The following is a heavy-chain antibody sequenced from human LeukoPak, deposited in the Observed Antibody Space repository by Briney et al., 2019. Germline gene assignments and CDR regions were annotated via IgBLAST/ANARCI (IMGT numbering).Heavy chain of an antibody. J-gene: IGHJ4*02. CDR2: IIPIFGTA. D-gene: IGHD3-9*01. CDR3: ARESTYDILTGAIVFDY. Sequence: SVKVSCKASGGTFSSYAISWVRQAPGQGLEWMGGIIPIFGTANYAQKFQGRVTITADESTSTAYMELSSLRSEGTAVYYCARESTYDILTGAIVFDYWGQGTLVTVSS. V-gene: IGHV1-69*13. CDR1: GGTFSSYA.